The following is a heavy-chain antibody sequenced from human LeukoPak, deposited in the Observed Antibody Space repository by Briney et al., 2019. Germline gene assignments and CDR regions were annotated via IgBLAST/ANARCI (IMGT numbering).Heavy chain of an antibody. V-gene: IGHV3-23*01. J-gene: IGHJ4*02. CDR2: LGGSGIST. Sequence: GGSLRLSCAASGFTFSNYAMSWVRQAPGRGLEWVSALGGSGISTYYADSVKGRFTISRDNSRNTLYLQMNSLRAEDTAVYYCAKRTGDYFDYWGQGTLVTVS. CDR1: GFTFSNYA. CDR3: AKRTGDYFDY. D-gene: IGHD3/OR15-3a*01.